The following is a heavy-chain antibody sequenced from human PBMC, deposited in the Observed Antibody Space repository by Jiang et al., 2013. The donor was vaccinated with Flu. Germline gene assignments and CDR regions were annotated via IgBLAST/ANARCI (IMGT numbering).Heavy chain of an antibody. CDR1: FSSYA. CDR3: AHSGSYYHY. D-gene: IGHD1-26*01. Sequence: FSSYAISWVRQAPGQGLEWMGGIIPIFGTANYAQKFQGRVTITADESTSTAYMELSSLRSEDTAVYYCAHSGSYYHYWGQGTLVTVSS. V-gene: IGHV1-69*01. CDR2: IIPIFGTA. J-gene: IGHJ4*02.